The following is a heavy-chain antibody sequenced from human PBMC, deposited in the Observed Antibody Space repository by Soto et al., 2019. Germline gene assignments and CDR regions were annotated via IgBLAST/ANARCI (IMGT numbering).Heavy chain of an antibody. V-gene: IGHV3-74*01. CDR3: LRTAPGEL. CDR1: GVTFSSFW. J-gene: IGHJ4*02. D-gene: IGHD1-26*01. CDR2: IRGDGSGS. Sequence: PGGSLRLSCAASGVTFSSFWMHWVRQAPGKGLMWVSRIRGDGSGSNYADSVKGRFTISRDNAKNTVYLQMNSLRAEDTAVYYCLRTAPGELWGQGTLVTVSS.